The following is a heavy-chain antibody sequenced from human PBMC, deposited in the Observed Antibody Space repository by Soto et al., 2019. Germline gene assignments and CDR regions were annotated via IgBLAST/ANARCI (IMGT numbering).Heavy chain of an antibody. CDR3: TTGRIRYYDFGGGNYAN. CDR1: GFTFSNAW. J-gene: IGHJ4*02. V-gene: IGHV3-15*01. D-gene: IGHD3-3*01. CDR2: IKSKTDGGTT. Sequence: EVQLVESGGGLVKPGGSLRLSCAASGFTFSNAWMSWVRQAPGKGLEWVGRIKSKTDGGTTDYAAPVKGRFTISRDDSKNTLYLQMNSRKTEEKALYYGTTGRIRYYDFGGGNYANWGQGTLVTVSS.